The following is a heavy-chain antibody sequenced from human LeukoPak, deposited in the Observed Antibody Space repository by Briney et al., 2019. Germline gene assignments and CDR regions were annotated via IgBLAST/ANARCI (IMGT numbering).Heavy chain of an antibody. CDR3: ARLEIVVGIIAD. V-gene: IGHV4-59*08. D-gene: IGHD3-22*01. CDR2: IYYSGST. Sequence: PSETLSLTCTVSGGSISSYYWSWIRQPPGKGLEWIGYIYYSGSTNYNPSLKSRVTISVDTSKNQFSLKLSSVTAADTAVYYCARLEIVVGIIADWGQGTLVTVSS. J-gene: IGHJ4*02. CDR1: GGSISSYY.